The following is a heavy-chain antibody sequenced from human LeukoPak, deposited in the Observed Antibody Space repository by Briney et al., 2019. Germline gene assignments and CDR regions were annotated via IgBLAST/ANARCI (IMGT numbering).Heavy chain of an antibody. CDR3: ARVLRYCSGGNCYSGGLGYMDI. CDR1: GFTFSSYW. Sequence: GGSLRLSCAASGFTFSSYWMHWVRQAPGKGLEWVSSISRSGSTKYYADSVKGRFTISRDNAKNSLFLQMNSLRAEDTAVYYCARVLRYCSGGNCYSGGLGYMDIWGKGTTVTISS. J-gene: IGHJ6*03. V-gene: IGHV3-48*04. CDR2: ISRSGSTK. D-gene: IGHD2-15*01.